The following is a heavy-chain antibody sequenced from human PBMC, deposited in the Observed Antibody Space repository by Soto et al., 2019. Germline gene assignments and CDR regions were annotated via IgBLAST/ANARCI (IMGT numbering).Heavy chain of an antibody. CDR1: GFSLSTSGVG. CDR3: APRRPDILTGINHYYYGMDV. CDR2: IYWDDDK. J-gene: IGHJ6*02. Sequence: QITLKESGPTLVKPTQTLTLTCTFSGFSLSTSGVGVGWIRQPPGKALEWLALIYWDDDKSYSPSLKSRLTITTDSSKTQVVLTMTNMDPVDTATYYCAPRRPDILTGINHYYYGMDVWGQGTTVTVSS. V-gene: IGHV2-5*02. D-gene: IGHD3-9*01.